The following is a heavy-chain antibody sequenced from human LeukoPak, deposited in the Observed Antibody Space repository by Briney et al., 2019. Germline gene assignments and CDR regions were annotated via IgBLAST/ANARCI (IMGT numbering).Heavy chain of an antibody. CDR3: ATVSYCGELKGNWFDP. D-gene: IGHD3-10*01. CDR1: VYTLTVSS. CDR2: FDPEDGET. Sequence: ASVKVSCKVSVYTLTVSSKFWIRLAPGKGLEWMGGFDPEDGETIYAQKFQGRVTMTEDTSTDKAYMELSSLRTEDTAVYYCATVSYCGELKGNWFDPWGQGTLVTVSS. J-gene: IGHJ5*02. V-gene: IGHV1-24*01.